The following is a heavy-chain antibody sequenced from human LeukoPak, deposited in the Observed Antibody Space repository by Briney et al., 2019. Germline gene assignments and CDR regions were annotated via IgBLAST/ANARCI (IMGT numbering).Heavy chain of an antibody. CDR1: GYSISSGYY. V-gene: IGHV4-38-2*02. J-gene: IGHJ3*02. Sequence: SETLSLTCTVSGYSISSGYYWGWIRQPPGKGLEWIGSIYHSGSTYYNPSLKSRVTISVDTSNNQLSLKVNSVTAADTAMYYCVKSNSRYQPWTLDIWGRGTMVTVSS. CDR3: VKSNSRYQPWTLDI. CDR2: IYHSGST. D-gene: IGHD2-2*01.